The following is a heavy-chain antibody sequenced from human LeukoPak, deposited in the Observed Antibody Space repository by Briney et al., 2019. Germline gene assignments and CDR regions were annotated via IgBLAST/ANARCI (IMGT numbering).Heavy chain of an antibody. D-gene: IGHD2-2*03. J-gene: IGHJ3*02. V-gene: IGHV3-48*04. CDR1: GFTFSNYW. CDR2: ISSSSSAI. Sequence: GGSLRLSCAASGFTFSNYWMSWVRQAPGKGLEWVSYISSSSSAIYYADSVKGRFTVSRDNAKNSLYLQMNSLRAEDTAVYYCARQMDMLRAFDIWGQGTMVTVSS. CDR3: ARQMDMLRAFDI.